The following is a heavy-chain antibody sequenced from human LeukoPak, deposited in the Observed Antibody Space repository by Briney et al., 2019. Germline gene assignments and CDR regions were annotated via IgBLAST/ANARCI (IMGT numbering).Heavy chain of an antibody. J-gene: IGHJ3*01. CDR1: GFPFSTYW. D-gene: IGHD3-22*01. Sequence: GESLRLSCAASGFPFSTYWMSWVRQAPGKGLEWVSGISGSGGSSYYVDSVKGRFTISRDNSRATLYLQMNSLRAEATAVFYCAKGGLDYYDSSGYYDPFALWGQGTMVTVSS. V-gene: IGHV3-23*01. CDR3: AKGGLDYYDSSGYYDPFAL. CDR2: ISGSGGSS.